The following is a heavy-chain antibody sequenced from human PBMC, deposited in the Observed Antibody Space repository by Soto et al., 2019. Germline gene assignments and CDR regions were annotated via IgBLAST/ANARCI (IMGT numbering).Heavy chain of an antibody. Sequence: QVQLVQSGAEVKKPGASVKVSCKASGYTFTGYYMHWVRQAPGQGLEWMGWINPNSGGTNYAQKFQGWVTMTRDTSISTAYMELSRLRSDDTAVYYCARGSGYDYIWGSYRGRPYFDYWGQGTLVTVSS. D-gene: IGHD3-16*01. CDR3: ARGSGYDYIWGSYRGRPYFDY. CDR2: INPNSGGT. CDR1: GYTFTGYY. J-gene: IGHJ4*02. V-gene: IGHV1-2*04.